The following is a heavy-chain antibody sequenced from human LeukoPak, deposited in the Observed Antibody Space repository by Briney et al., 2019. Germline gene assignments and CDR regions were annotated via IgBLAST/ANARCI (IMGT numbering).Heavy chain of an antibody. CDR1: GGSISSYY. D-gene: IGHD3-10*01. CDR2: IYYSGST. J-gene: IGHJ4*02. Sequence: PSETLSLTCTVSGGSISSYYWSWIRQPPGKGLEWIGYIYYSGSTNYNPSLKSRVTISVDTSKNQFSLRLSSVTVADTAVYYCATYNFGSGSLDSWGQGTLVTVSS. V-gene: IGHV4-59*08. CDR3: ATYNFGSGSLDS.